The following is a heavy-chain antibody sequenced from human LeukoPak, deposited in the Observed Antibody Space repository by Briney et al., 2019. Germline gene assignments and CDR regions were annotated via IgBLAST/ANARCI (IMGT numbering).Heavy chain of an antibody. V-gene: IGHV1-46*01. CDR1: GYTFTSYY. D-gene: IGHD1-26*01. J-gene: IGHJ4*02. CDR2: INPSGGST. CDR3: ARDPEIVGATPLYYFDY. Sequence: ASVKVSCKASGYTFTSYYMHWGRQAPGQGGEWMGIINPSGGSTRYAQKFQGRVTMNRDMSTSTVYMELSSLRSEDTAVYYCARDPEIVGATPLYYFDYWGQGTLVTVSS.